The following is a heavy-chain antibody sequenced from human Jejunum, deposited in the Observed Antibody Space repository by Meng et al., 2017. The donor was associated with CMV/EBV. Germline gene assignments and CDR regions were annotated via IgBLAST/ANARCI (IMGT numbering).Heavy chain of an antibody. CDR2: ISGDGSVT. CDR1: FTLSSNW. CDR3: ARTPLYCSSASCYTFDY. V-gene: IGHV3-74*01. D-gene: IGHD2-2*01. Sequence: FTLSSNWMRWGRQHPGKGLVWVSRISGDGSVTNYADYVKSRFIISRDNTRKTLYLQMSGLRAEDTAVYYCARTPLYCSSASCYTFDYWGQGTLVTVSS. J-gene: IGHJ4*02.